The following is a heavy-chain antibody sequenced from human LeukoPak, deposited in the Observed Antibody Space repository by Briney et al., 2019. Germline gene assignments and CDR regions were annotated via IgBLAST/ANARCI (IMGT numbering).Heavy chain of an antibody. J-gene: IGHJ4*02. Sequence: PGGSLRLSCAASGFTFSSYAMSWVRQAPGKGLEWVPAISGSGGSTYYADSVKGRFTISRDNSKNTLYLQMNSLRAEDTAVYHCAKGHDILTGYYRNWGQGTLVTVSS. CDR2: ISGSGGST. CDR1: GFTFSSYA. D-gene: IGHD3-9*01. V-gene: IGHV3-23*01. CDR3: AKGHDILTGYYRN.